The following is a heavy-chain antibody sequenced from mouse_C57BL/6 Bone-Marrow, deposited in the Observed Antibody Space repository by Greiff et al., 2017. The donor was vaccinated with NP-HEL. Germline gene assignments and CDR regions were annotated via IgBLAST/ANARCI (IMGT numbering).Heavy chain of an antibody. V-gene: IGHV1-75*01. CDR3: ARSDLLLRSLSWFAY. CDR2: IFPGSGST. Sequence: QVQLQQSGPELVKPGASVKISCKASGYTFTDYYINWVKQRPGQGLEWIGWIFPGSGSTSYNEKFKGKAPLTVDKSSSTAYMLLSSLTSEDSAVYFCARSDLLLRSLSWFAYWGQGTLVTVSA. J-gene: IGHJ3*01. D-gene: IGHD1-1*01. CDR1: GYTFTDYY.